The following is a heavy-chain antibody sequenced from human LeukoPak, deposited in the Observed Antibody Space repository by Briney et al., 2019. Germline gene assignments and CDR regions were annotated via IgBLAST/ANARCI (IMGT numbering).Heavy chain of an antibody. CDR2: ISPYNGNT. Sequence: GASVKVSCKASGYTFTSYGITWVRQAPGQGLEWMGWISPYNGNTNYAQKFQGRVTMTTDTSTTTAYMELRNLRSDDTAVYYCARGGISTWHYWGQRTLVTVSS. CDR1: GYTFTSYG. D-gene: IGHD6-13*01. J-gene: IGHJ4*02. CDR3: ARGGISTWHY. V-gene: IGHV1-18*01.